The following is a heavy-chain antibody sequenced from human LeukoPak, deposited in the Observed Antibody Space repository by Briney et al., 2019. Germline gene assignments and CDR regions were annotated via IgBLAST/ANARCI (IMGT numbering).Heavy chain of an antibody. CDR2: IYYSGST. D-gene: IGHD4/OR15-4a*01. Sequence: PSETLSLTCTVSGGSISSYYWSWIRQPPGKGLEWIAYIYYSGSTNYNPSLKSRVTISVDTSKNQFSLKLSSVTAAATAVYYCARDRGLTTSGGVGFDYWGQGTLVTVSS. V-gene: IGHV4-59*01. CDR3: ARDRGLTTSGGVGFDY. J-gene: IGHJ4*02. CDR1: GGSISSYY.